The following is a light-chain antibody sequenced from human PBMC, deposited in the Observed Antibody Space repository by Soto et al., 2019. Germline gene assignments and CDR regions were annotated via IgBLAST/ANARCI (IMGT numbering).Light chain of an antibody. J-gene: IGLJ2*01. V-gene: IGLV1-44*01. Sequence: QSVLTQPPSASGTPGQRVTISCSGSISNIGSNTVNWYQQLPGTAPKLLIYSNNQRPSGVPDRFSGSKSGTSASLAISGLQSEDEADYYCAAWDDSLNEVVFGGGTKLTVL. CDR2: SNN. CDR1: ISNIGSNT. CDR3: AAWDDSLNEVV.